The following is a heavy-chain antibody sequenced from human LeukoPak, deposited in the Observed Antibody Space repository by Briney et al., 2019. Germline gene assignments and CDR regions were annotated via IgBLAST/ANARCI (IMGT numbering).Heavy chain of an antibody. CDR3: ARGDPLSYYYYGMDV. CDR1: GGTFSSYA. J-gene: IGHJ6*02. Sequence: ASVKVSCKASGGTFSSYAISWVRQAPGQGLEWMGGIIPIFGTANYAQKFQGRVTITADESTSTAYMELSSLRSEDTAVYYCARGDPLSYYYYGMDVWGQGTTVTVSS. V-gene: IGHV1-69*13. CDR2: IIPIFGTA.